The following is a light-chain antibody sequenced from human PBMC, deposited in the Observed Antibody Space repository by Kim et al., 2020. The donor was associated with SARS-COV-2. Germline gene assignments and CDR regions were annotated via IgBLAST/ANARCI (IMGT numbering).Light chain of an antibody. CDR3: QQYNDYPWT. Sequence: ATVGDRVTIPCRASQSIGGWLSWFQHKPDKAPKLLIYKASRLESGVPSRFSGSGSGTEFTLTISGLQPDDFGTYYCQQYNDYPWTFGQGTKVEIK. CDR2: KAS. J-gene: IGKJ1*01. CDR1: QSIGGW. V-gene: IGKV1-5*03.